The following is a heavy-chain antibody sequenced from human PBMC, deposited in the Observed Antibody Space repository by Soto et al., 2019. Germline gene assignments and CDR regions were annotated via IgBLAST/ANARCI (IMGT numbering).Heavy chain of an antibody. CDR2: IDPSDSYT. J-gene: IGHJ6*02. Sequence: PGESLKISCKGSGYSFTSYWISWVRQMPGKGLEWMGRIDPSDSYTNYSPSFQGHVTISADKSISTAYLQWSSLKASDTAMYYCARRGPPLYYYYGMDVWGQGTTVTVS. CDR3: ARRGPPLYYYYGMDV. V-gene: IGHV5-10-1*01. CDR1: GYSFTSYW.